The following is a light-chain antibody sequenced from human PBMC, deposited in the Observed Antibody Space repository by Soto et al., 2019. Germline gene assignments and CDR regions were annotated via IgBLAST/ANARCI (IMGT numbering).Light chain of an antibody. J-gene: IGKJ4*01. CDR1: QSVSSY. Sequence: EIVLTQSPATLSLSPGERATLSCRASQSVSSYLAWYQQKPGQAPRLLIYDASGRATGIPVRFSGSGSGTDFTLTISRLEPEDFAVYYCQQRSNWPLTFGGGTKV. V-gene: IGKV3-11*01. CDR2: DAS. CDR3: QQRSNWPLT.